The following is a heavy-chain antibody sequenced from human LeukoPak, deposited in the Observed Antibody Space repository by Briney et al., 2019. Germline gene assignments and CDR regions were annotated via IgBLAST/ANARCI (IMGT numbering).Heavy chain of an antibody. CDR3: ARVGLRYSSGWTFDY. CDR2: INAGNGNT. CDR1: GSTFTSYA. Sequence: GASVKVSCKASGSTFTSYAMHWVRQAPGQRLEWMGWINAGNGNTKYSQKFQGRVTITRDTSASTAYMELSSRRSEDTAVYYCARVGLRYSSGWTFDYWGQGTLVTVSS. V-gene: IGHV1-3*01. J-gene: IGHJ4*02. D-gene: IGHD6-19*01.